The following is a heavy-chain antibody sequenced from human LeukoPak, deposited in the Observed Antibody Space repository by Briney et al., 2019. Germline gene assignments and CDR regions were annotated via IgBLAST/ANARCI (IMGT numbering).Heavy chain of an antibody. CDR2: INPNSGAT. Sequence: GSVTVSCKPSGYTFTIYYMHWVRQAPGQGLERMGWINPNSGATTYAQRFQGRVTMTRDTSISTAYMELSRLRSDDTAVYYCARNPAYCTSTSCYNDYWGQGTLVTVSS. J-gene: IGHJ4*02. CDR3: ARNPAYCTSTSCYNDY. D-gene: IGHD2-2*02. V-gene: IGHV1-2*02. CDR1: GYTFTIYY.